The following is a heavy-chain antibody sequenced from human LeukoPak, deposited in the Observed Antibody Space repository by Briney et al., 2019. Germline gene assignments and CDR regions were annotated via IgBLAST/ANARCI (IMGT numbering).Heavy chain of an antibody. J-gene: IGHJ3*01. V-gene: IGHV4-39*01. CDR1: GGSISSSNYY. Sequence: PSETLSLTCIVSGGSISSSNYYWGWIRQPPGKGLEWIGSIYYSGSTYYNPSLKSRVTISVDTSKNQFSLKLSSVTAADTAVYYCARFRGGFFDFWGQGTMVTVSS. CDR3: ARFRGGFFDF. D-gene: IGHD3-16*01. CDR2: IYYSGST.